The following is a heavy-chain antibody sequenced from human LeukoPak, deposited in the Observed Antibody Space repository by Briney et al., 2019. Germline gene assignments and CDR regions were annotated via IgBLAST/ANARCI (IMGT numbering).Heavy chain of an antibody. CDR3: AREVHYYGSGTYFFWFDP. Sequence: GGSLRLSCAASGFTVSSNYMSWVRQAPGKGLEWVSVIYSGGSTYYADSVKGRFTISRDNSKNTLYLQMNSLRAEDTAIYYCAREVHYYGSGTYFFWFDPWGQGTLVTVSS. D-gene: IGHD3-10*01. V-gene: IGHV3-53*01. J-gene: IGHJ5*02. CDR2: IYSGGST. CDR1: GFTVSSNY.